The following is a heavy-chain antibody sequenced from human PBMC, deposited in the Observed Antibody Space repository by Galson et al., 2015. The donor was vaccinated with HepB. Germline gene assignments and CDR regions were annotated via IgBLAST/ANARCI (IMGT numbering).Heavy chain of an antibody. CDR2: ISTNNGHI. CDR3: ARDLRLRGYSSHYYGMDV. CDR1: GYTFSIYG. J-gene: IGHJ6*02. Sequence: QSGAEVKKPGASVKVSCKASGYTFSIYGISWVRQAPEQGLEWMGWISTNNGHIKFAQKVQGRVTMTTETSTSTAYMELRSLKSDDTAVYYCARDLRLRGYSSHYYGMDVWGQGTTVTVSS. D-gene: IGHD5-18*01. V-gene: IGHV1-18*04.